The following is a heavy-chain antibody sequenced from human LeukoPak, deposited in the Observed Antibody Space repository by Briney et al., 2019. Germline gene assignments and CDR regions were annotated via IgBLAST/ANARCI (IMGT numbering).Heavy chain of an antibody. J-gene: IGHJ4*02. CDR3: AKDSTVKSGSLDY. D-gene: IGHD1-26*01. Sequence: PGRSLRLSCAASGFTFSSYGMHWVRQAPGKGLEWVAVIWYDGSNKYYADSVKGRFTISRDNSKNTLYLQMNSLRAEDTAVYYCAKDSTVKSGSLDYWGQGTLVTVSS. CDR2: IWYDGSNK. V-gene: IGHV3-33*06. CDR1: GFTFSSYG.